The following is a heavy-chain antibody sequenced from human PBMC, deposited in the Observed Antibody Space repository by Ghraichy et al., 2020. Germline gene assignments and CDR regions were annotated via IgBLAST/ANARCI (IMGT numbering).Heavy chain of an antibody. CDR1: GFIFGTYN. J-gene: IGHJ4*02. CDR2: ISASSTYI. Sequence: GGSLRLSCAASGFIFGTYNMIWVRQAPGKGLEWVSSISASSTYIHYADSLKGRFTISRDNAQNSLYLQLNSLRAEDTAVYYCVRAGRSGYWGQGTLVSVSS. V-gene: IGHV3-21*06. D-gene: IGHD1-14*01. CDR3: VRAGRSGY.